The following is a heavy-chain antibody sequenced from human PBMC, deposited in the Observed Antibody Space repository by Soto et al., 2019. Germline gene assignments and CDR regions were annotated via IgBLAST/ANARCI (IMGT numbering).Heavy chain of an antibody. CDR2: ISFDGSNK. Sequence: GGSLRLSCAASGFTFSSFGMHWVRQAPGKGLEWVAVISFDGSNKYYADSVKGRFTISRDNSKNTLSLQMNSLRAEDTAVYYCARVGLGAFDAFDVWGQGTLVTVSS. D-gene: IGHD1-26*01. J-gene: IGHJ3*01. CDR1: GFTFSSFG. CDR3: ARVGLGAFDAFDV. V-gene: IGHV3-30*03.